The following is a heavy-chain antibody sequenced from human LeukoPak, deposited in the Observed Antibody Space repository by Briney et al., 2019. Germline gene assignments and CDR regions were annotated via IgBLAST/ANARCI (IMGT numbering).Heavy chain of an antibody. D-gene: IGHD2-2*01. CDR3: AKDTSSSDYYYYYGMDG. V-gene: IGHV3-30*18. CDR2: ISYDGSNK. CDR1: GFTFSSYG. J-gene: IGHJ6*02. Sequence: PGRSLRLSCAASGFTFSSYGMHWVRQAPGKGLEWVAVISYDGSNKYYADSVKGRFTISRDNSKNTLYLQMNSLRAEDTAVYYCAKDTSSSDYYYYYGMDGWGQGTTVTVS.